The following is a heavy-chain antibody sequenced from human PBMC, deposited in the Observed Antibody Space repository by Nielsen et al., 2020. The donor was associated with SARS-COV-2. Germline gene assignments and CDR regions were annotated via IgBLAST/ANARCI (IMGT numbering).Heavy chain of an antibody. J-gene: IGHJ6*03. CDR2: IYNSGST. Sequence: WIRQPPGKGLEWIGYIYNSGSTDYNPSLKSRVTISVDKSKNQFSLKLTSVSAADTAVYYCARSAVVLPAATYYYYYYHVDVWGKGTMVTVSS. D-gene: IGHD2-2*01. V-gene: IGHV4-59*01. CDR3: ARSAVVLPAATYYYYYYHVDV.